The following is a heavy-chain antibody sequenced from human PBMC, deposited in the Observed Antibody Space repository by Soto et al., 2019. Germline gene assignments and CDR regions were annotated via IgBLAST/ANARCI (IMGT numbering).Heavy chain of an antibody. CDR1: GFTFSSYS. J-gene: IGHJ5*02. Sequence: EVQLVESGGGLVQPGGSLRLSCAASGFTFSSYSMNWVRQAPGKGLEWVSYISSSSSTIYYADSVQGRFTISRDNAKKSLKPKMNSLSAEDTAVYHCATEGGALNWFDPWGQGTLVTVSS. CDR3: ATEGGALNWFDP. D-gene: IGHD4-17*01. V-gene: IGHV3-48*01. CDR2: ISSSSSTI.